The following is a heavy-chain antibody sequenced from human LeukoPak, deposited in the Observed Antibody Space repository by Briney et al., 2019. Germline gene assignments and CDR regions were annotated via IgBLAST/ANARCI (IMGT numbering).Heavy chain of an antibody. CDR1: GFTFSSYG. D-gene: IGHD2-2*02. CDR3: ARESGDCSGASCYTDY. V-gene: IGHV3-33*01. J-gene: IGHJ4*02. Sequence: KSGGSLRLSCAASGFTFSSYGMHWVRQAPGKGLEWVAVIWYDGSNKYYADSVKGRFTISRDNSKNMLYLQMNSLRAEDTAVYYCARESGDCSGASCYTDYWGQGTLVTVSS. CDR2: IWYDGSNK.